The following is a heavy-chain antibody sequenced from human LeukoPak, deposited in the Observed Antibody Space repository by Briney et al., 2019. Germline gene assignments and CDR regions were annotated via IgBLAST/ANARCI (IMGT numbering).Heavy chain of an antibody. CDR2: ISGSGGST. Sequence: GGSLRLSCAASGFTFSSYAMTWVRQAPEKGLEWVSAISGSGGSTYYADSVKGRFTISRDNSKNTLYLQMNSLRTEDTAVYYCAKGRLAATFYFDYWGQGTLVTVSS. V-gene: IGHV3-23*01. CDR1: GFTFSSYA. J-gene: IGHJ4*02. CDR3: AKGRLAATFYFDY. D-gene: IGHD2-15*01.